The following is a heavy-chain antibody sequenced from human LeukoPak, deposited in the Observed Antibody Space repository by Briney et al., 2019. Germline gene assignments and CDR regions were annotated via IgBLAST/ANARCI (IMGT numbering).Heavy chain of an antibody. CDR2: IDYSGNT. Sequence: SETLSLTCSVSSGSISSNNHYWGWIRQPQGKRLEWIGNIDYSGNTYYNPSLKSRVTMSVDTSKNQFSLNLRSVTAADTAVYYCARADYSSSWSHEYFYMDVWGKGTTVTVSS. CDR3: ARADYSSSWSHEYFYMDV. D-gene: IGHD6-13*01. J-gene: IGHJ6*03. V-gene: IGHV4-39*07. CDR1: SGSISSNNHY.